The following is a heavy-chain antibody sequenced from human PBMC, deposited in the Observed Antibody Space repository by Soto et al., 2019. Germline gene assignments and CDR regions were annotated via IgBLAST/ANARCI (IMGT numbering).Heavy chain of an antibody. D-gene: IGHD2-15*01. Sequence: QVQLVQSGAEVKKPGASVKVSCKASGYSFTRSGISWVRQAPGQGLEWMGWISGYNANTNYPENLQGRVTMTTDTSTSTAYMEVRSLITDDTAVYYCARRVDVPYYYYGLDVWGQGTTVTVSS. J-gene: IGHJ6*02. V-gene: IGHV1-18*01. CDR2: ISGYNANT. CDR3: ARRVDVPYYYYGLDV. CDR1: GYSFTRSG.